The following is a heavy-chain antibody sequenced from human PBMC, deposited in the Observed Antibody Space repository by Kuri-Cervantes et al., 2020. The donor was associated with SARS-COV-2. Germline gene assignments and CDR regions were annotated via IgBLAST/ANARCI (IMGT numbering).Heavy chain of an antibody. V-gene: IGHV4-34*01. CDR2: INHSGST. Sequence: ESLKISCAVYGGSFSGYYWSWIRQPPGKGLEWIGEINHSGSTYYNPSLKSRVTISVDTSKNQFSLKLSSVTAADTAVYYCAGYGPPRYYFDYWGQGTLVTVSS. CDR3: AGYGPPRYYFDY. D-gene: IGHD4-17*01. CDR1: GGSFSGYY. J-gene: IGHJ4*02.